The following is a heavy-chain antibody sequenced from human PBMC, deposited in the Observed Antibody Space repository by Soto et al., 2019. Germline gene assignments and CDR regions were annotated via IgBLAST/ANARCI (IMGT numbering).Heavy chain of an antibody. V-gene: IGHV3-23*01. J-gene: IGHJ4*02. CDR1: GFTFNNYA. CDR2: ISGGGDTT. CDR3: AKGRGGSGNLTPPFAF. Sequence: EVQLLESGGGLVQPGGSLRLSCAASGFTFNNYAMTWVRQAPGKGLEWVSAISGGGDTTSYADSVKGRFTVSRDGSKNTLYLQMGSLRDGDPALYYCAKGRGGSGNLTPPFAFLGPGTLGTGSS. D-gene: IGHD3-10*01.